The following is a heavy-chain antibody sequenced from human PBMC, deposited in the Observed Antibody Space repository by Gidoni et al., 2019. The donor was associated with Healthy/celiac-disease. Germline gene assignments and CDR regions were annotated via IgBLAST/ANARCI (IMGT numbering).Heavy chain of an antibody. CDR2: INHSGST. V-gene: IGHV4-34*01. J-gene: IGHJ4*02. D-gene: IGHD3-16*01. CDR3: ASRGQGADFDY. CDR1: GGSFSGYY. Sequence: QLQLQQWCAGQLKPPETLSLTCAVYGGSFSGYYWSWIRQPPGKGLEWIGEINHSGSTNYNPSLKSRVTISVDTSKNQFSLKLSSVTAADTAVYYCASRGQGADFDYWGQGTLVTVSS.